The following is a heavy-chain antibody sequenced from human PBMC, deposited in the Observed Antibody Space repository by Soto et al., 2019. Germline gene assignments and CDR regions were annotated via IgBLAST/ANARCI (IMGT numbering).Heavy chain of an antibody. V-gene: IGHV3-23*01. CDR1: GFTFSSYA. D-gene: IGHD2-15*01. J-gene: IGHJ4*02. CDR3: AKDPDRLGYCSGGSCYYAY. CDR2: ISGSGGST. Sequence: GGSLRLSCAASGFTFSSYAMSWVRQAPGKGLEWVSAISGSGGSTYYADSVKGRFTISRDNSKNTLYLQMNSLRAEDTAVYYCAKDPDRLGYCSGGSCYYAYWGQGTLVTVSS.